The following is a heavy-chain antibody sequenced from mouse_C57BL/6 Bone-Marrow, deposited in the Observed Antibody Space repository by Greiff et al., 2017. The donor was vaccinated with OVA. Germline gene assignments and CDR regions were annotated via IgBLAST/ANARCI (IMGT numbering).Heavy chain of an antibody. CDR2: IGPEGGDT. CDR1: GFTIKDYY. CDR3: TTGGNSFFDY. J-gene: IGHJ2*01. V-gene: IGHV14-1*01. Sequence: EVQLQQSGAELVRPGASVKLSCTASGFTIKDYYMHWVKQRPEQGLEWIGRIGPEGGDTEYAQKFQGKATMTADTASNTAYLQLSSLTSEDTAVYYRTTGGNSFFDYWGQGTTLTVSS. D-gene: IGHD2-1*01.